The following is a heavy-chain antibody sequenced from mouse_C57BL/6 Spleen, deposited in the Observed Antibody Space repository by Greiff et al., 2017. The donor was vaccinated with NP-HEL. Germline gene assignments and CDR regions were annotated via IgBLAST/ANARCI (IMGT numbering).Heavy chain of an antibody. Sequence: VQLQQSGAELVRPGASVKLSCKASGYTFTDYYINWVKQRPGPGLEWIARIYPGSGNTYYNEKFKGKATLTAEKSSSTAYMQLSSLTSEDSAVYFCARETVLYYFDYWGQGTTLTVSS. CDR2: IYPGSGNT. J-gene: IGHJ2*01. V-gene: IGHV1-76*01. CDR3: ARETVLYYFDY. D-gene: IGHD3-2*01. CDR1: GYTFTDYY.